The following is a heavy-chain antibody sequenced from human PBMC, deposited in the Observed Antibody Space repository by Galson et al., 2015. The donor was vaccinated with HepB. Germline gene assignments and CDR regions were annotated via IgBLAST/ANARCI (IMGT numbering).Heavy chain of an antibody. Sequence: SLRLSCAVSGFTFSSYGMSWVRQAPGKGLEWVSYISTGSSTKYYADSVKGRLTISRDNVKSSLYLQLNSLRDEDTAVYYCARSLGRRGVDPQPYYFDYWGQGTLVTVSS. J-gene: IGHJ4*02. V-gene: IGHV3-48*02. D-gene: IGHD3-10*01. CDR1: GFTFSSYG. CDR2: ISTGSSTK. CDR3: ARSLGRRGVDPQPYYFDY.